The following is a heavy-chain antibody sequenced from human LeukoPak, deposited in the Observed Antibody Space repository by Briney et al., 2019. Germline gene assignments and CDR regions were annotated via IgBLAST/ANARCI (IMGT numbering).Heavy chain of an antibody. CDR2: IIPIFGTA. CDR1: GYTFSSYA. CDR3: ARVSVYSYGYDLFDY. Sequence: SVKVSCKASGYTFSSYAISWVRQAPGQGLEWMGGIIPIFGTANYAQKFQGRVTITADESTSTAYMELSSLRSEDTAVYYCARVSVYSYGYDLFDYWGQGTLVTVSS. J-gene: IGHJ4*02. D-gene: IGHD5-18*01. V-gene: IGHV1-69*13.